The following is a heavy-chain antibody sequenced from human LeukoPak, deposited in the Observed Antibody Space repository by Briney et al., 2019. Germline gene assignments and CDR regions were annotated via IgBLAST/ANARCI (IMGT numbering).Heavy chain of an antibody. J-gene: IGHJ4*02. CDR3: ARGPLYTSGWYEDGTIHLNY. Sequence: GGSLRLSCAASGFTFSSYSMNWVRQAPGKGLEWVAVISYDGNKKYHADSVKGRFTISRDNAKNSLYLQMNSLRAEDTAVYYCARGPLYTSGWYEDGTIHLNYWGQGTLVTVSS. CDR1: GFTFSSYS. CDR2: ISYDGNKK. D-gene: IGHD6-19*01. V-gene: IGHV3-30*03.